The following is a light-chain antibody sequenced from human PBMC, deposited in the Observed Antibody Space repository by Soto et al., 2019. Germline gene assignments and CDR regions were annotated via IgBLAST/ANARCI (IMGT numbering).Light chain of an antibody. CDR3: QQRYNWPWT. Sequence: EIVLTQSPATLSLSPGGSSTPSRMAIQSGSNYLAWYEQRPGKAPRLLIYHTSNRATGIPARFTGSGSATDFALTISSLDPEDFAVYYCQQRYNWPWTFGQGTKVDIK. CDR1: QSGSNY. J-gene: IGKJ1*01. CDR2: HTS. V-gene: IGKV3-11*01.